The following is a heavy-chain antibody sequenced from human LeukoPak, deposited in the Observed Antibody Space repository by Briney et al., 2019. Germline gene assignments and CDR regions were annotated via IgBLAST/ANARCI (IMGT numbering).Heavy chain of an antibody. CDR3: ERDLTSSSGWS. CDR1: GFTFSSYA. D-gene: IGHD6-19*01. V-gene: IGHV3-23*01. CDR2: IICSGDST. J-gene: IGHJ5*02. Sequence: PGGSLRLSCAASGFTFSSYAMSGVRQAPGRGREWVSAIICSGDSTYYADSVKGRFTIYRDNFKNTLYLEMDSLRDEDTGVYYCERDLTSSSGWSWGQGTLVTVSS.